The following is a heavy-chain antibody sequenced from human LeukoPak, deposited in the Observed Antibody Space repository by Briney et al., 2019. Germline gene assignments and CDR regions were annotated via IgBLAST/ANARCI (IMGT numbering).Heavy chain of an antibody. Sequence: GGSLRLSCAASGFTFDDYGMSWVRQAPGKGLEWVSGINWNGGSTGYADPVKDRFTISRDNAKNSLYLQMNSLRAEDTAVYHCARDRGYYGSRGDYFDYWGQGTLVTVSS. V-gene: IGHV3-20*01. CDR3: ARDRGYYGSRGDYFDY. CDR2: INWNGGST. J-gene: IGHJ4*02. CDR1: GFTFDDYG. D-gene: IGHD3-22*01.